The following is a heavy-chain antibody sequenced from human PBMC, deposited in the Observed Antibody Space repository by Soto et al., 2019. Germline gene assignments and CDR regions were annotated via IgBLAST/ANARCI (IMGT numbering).Heavy chain of an antibody. CDR3: ASRLSESSGWYYYYYGMDV. CDR2: IDPSDSYT. CDR1: GYSFTSYW. Sequence: PGESLKISCKGSGYSFTSYWISWVRQMPGKGLEWMGRIDPSDSYTNYSPSFQGHVTISADKSISTAYLQWGSLKASDTAMYYCASRLSESSGWYYYYYGMDVWGQGTTVTVSS. V-gene: IGHV5-10-1*01. J-gene: IGHJ6*02. D-gene: IGHD6-19*01.